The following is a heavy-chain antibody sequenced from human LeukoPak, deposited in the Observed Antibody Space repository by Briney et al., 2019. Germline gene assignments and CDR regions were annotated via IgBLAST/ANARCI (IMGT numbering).Heavy chain of an antibody. V-gene: IGHV4-61*02. CDR1: GGSISSGSYY. Sequence: SQTLSLTCTVSGGSISSGSYYWSWIRQPAGKGLEWIGRIYTSGSTNYNPSLKSRVTISVDTSKNQFSLKLSSVTAADTAVYYCARDRGYQLLYYYMDVWGKGTTVTVSS. CDR2: IYTSGST. D-gene: IGHD2-2*01. CDR3: ARDRGYQLLYYYMDV. J-gene: IGHJ6*03.